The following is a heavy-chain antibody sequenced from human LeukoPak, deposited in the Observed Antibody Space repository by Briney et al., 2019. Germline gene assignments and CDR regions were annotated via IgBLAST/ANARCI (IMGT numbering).Heavy chain of an antibody. CDR1: GGSISSSGYY. J-gene: IGHJ5*02. CDR2: IYYSGST. Sequence: SETLSLTCTVSGGSISSSGYYWSWIRQHPGKGLEWIGYIYYSGSTYYNPSLKSRVTISVDTSKNQFSLKLSSVTAADTAVYYCARVIDGYCSSTSCRNWFDPWGQGTLVTVSS. D-gene: IGHD2-2*01. V-gene: IGHV4-31*03. CDR3: ARVIDGYCSSTSCRNWFDP.